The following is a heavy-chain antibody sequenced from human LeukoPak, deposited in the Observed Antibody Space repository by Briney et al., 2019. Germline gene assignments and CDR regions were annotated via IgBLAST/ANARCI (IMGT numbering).Heavy chain of an antibody. V-gene: IGHV3-7*01. J-gene: IGHJ4*02. CDR2: IKEDGRDI. CDR3: ARGSGWFFGL. Sequence: GGSLRLSCAASQFSISYDWMHWVRQAPGKGLEWVASIKEDGRDIHYLDSVKGRFSISRDNAKNSLYLEMNTLRAEDTAVYYCARGSGWFFGLWGQGSLVTVSS. D-gene: IGHD6-19*01. CDR1: QFSISYDW.